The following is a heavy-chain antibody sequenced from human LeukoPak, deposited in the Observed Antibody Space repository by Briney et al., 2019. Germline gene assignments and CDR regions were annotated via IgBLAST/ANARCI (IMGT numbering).Heavy chain of an antibody. V-gene: IGHV1-2*02. CDR1: GYTFTGYY. CDR3: ARGFAWLEYYFDY. Sequence: ASEKVSCKASGYTFTGYYIHCGRHAPGQGVVSVGWIKPDNGVTNYAQKFQGRVTITRDTSISTAYMELSRLRSDDTAVYHCARGFAWLEYYFDYWGQGTLVTVSS. D-gene: IGHD5-24*01. CDR2: IKPDNGVT. J-gene: IGHJ4*02.